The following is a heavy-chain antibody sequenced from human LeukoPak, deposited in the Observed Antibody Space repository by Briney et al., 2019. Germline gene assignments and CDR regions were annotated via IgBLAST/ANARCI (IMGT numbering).Heavy chain of an antibody. CDR3: ASNYETRHDAFDI. CDR1: GGSISSSSYY. Sequence: SETLSLTCTVSGGSISSSSYYWGWIRQPPGKGLEWIGSIYYSGSTYYNPSLKSRVTISVDTSKNQFSLKLSSVTAADPDVYYRASNYETRHDAFDIWGQGTMVTVSS. V-gene: IGHV4-39*01. CDR2: IYYSGST. D-gene: IGHD3-22*01. J-gene: IGHJ3*02.